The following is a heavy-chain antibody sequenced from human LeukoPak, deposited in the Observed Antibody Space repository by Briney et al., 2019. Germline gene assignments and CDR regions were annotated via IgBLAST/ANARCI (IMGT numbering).Heavy chain of an antibody. Sequence: PSETLSLTCTGSGGSVSSGSYYWSWIRQPPGKGLEWIGYIYYSGSTNYNPSLKSRVTISVDTSKNQFSLKLSSVTAADTAVYYCARDTGGGWNVDWGQGTLVTVSS. D-gene: IGHD1-1*01. CDR2: IYYSGST. J-gene: IGHJ4*02. CDR1: GGSVSSGSYY. CDR3: ARDTGGGWNVD. V-gene: IGHV4-61*01.